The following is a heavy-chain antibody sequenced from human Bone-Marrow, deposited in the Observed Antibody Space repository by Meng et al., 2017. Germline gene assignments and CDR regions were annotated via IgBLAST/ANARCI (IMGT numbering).Heavy chain of an antibody. Sequence: QVQLQESGPGLVKPSQTLSLTCTVSGGSISSGGYYWSWIRQHPGKGLEWIGYIYHSGSTYYNPSLKSRVTISVDKSKNQFSLKLSSVTAADTAVYYCARVSLQATIAAAGVVWFDPWGQGTLVTVSS. D-gene: IGHD6-13*01. CDR2: IYHSGST. CDR1: GGSISSGGYY. J-gene: IGHJ5*02. V-gene: IGHV4-31*03. CDR3: ARVSLQATIAAAGVVWFDP.